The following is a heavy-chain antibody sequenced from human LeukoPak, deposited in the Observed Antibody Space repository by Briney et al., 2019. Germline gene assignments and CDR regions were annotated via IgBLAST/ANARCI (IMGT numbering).Heavy chain of an antibody. CDR1: GFTFSSYW. Sequence: PGGSLRLSCAASGFTFSSYWMSWVRQAPGKGLEWVANIKQDGSEKYYVDSVKGRFTISRDNAKNSLYLQMNSLRAEDTAVYYCAREAGGSGWYLVFYYYYYMDVWGKGTTVTISS. CDR3: AREAGGSGWYLVFYYYYYMDV. J-gene: IGHJ6*03. CDR2: IKQDGSEK. D-gene: IGHD6-19*01. V-gene: IGHV3-7*01.